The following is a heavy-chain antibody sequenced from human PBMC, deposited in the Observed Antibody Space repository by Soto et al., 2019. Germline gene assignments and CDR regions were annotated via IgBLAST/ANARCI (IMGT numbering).Heavy chain of an antibody. D-gene: IGHD1-1*01. Sequence: QVQLVQSGADVKKPGAPVKVSCKASGYTFSGYALHWVRQAPGQRLEWMGWINAGNGNTKYSQKFQGRVTITRDTSASTAYMELSSLRSEDTAVYYCARGRWTQTTEDYYLDYWGQGTLVTVSS. CDR3: ARGRWTQTTEDYYLDY. V-gene: IGHV1-3*01. CDR1: GYTFSGYA. J-gene: IGHJ4*02. CDR2: INAGNGNT.